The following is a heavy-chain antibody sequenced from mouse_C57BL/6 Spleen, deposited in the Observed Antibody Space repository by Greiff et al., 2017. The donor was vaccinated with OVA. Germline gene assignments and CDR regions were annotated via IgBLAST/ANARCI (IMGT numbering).Heavy chain of an antibody. D-gene: IGHD3-3*01. CDR3: ARGGGQGQMDY. J-gene: IGHJ4*01. V-gene: IGHV5-4*03. Sequence: EVKLVESGGGLVKPGGSLKLSCAASGFTFSSYAMSWVRQTPEKRLEWVATISDGGSYTYYPDNVKGRFTISRDNAKNNLYLHMSHLKSEDTAMYYCARGGGQGQMDYWGQGTSVTVSS. CDR2: ISDGGSYT. CDR1: GFTFSSYA.